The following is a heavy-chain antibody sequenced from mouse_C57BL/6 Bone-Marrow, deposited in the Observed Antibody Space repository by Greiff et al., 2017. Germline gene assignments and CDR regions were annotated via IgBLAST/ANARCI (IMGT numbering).Heavy chain of an antibody. CDR1: GFTFSSYA. Sequence: EVKLVESGGGLVKPGGSLKLSCAASGFTFSSYAMSWVRQTPEKRLEWVATISDGGSYTYYPDNVKGRFTISRDKATNNLYMQMTHLKSEDTAMYYCARDPSYYSNYRYFDVWGTGTTVTGSS. CDR3: ARDPSYYSNYRYFDV. CDR2: ISDGGSYT. D-gene: IGHD2-5*01. V-gene: IGHV5-4*01. J-gene: IGHJ1*03.